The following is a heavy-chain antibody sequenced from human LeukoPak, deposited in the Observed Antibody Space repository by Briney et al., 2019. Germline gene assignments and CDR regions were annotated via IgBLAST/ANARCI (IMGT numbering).Heavy chain of an antibody. Sequence: PGGSLRLSCAASGFTFSSYSMNWVRQAPGKGLEWVSYISSSSSTIYYADSVKGRFTISRGNAKNSLYLQMNSLRAEDTAVYYCASNRFLEWSFGWFDPWGQGTLVTASS. D-gene: IGHD3-3*01. V-gene: IGHV3-48*01. CDR1: GFTFSSYS. CDR3: ASNRFLEWSFGWFDP. J-gene: IGHJ5*02. CDR2: ISSSSSTI.